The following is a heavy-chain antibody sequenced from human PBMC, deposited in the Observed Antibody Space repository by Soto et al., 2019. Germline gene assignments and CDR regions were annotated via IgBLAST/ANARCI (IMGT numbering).Heavy chain of an antibody. CDR3: ARVGRAWQQLVLYYYYGMDV. CDR2: INHSGST. D-gene: IGHD6-13*01. V-gene: IGHV4-39*07. CDR1: GGSISSSSYY. J-gene: IGHJ6*02. Sequence: PSETLSLTCTVSGGSISSSSYYWGWIRQPPGKGLEWIGEINHSGSTNYNPSLKSRVTISVDTSKNQFSLKLSSVTAADTAVYYCARVGRAWQQLVLYYYYGMDVWGQGTTVTVSS.